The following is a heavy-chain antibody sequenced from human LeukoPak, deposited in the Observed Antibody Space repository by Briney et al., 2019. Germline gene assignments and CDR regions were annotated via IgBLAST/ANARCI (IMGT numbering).Heavy chain of an antibody. J-gene: IGHJ4*01. V-gene: IGHV3-74*01. CDR1: GFTFSSYW. CDR2: INSDGSST. CDR3: ARRPLPAAISYHFDY. Sequence: GGSLRLSCAVSGFTFSSYWMHWVCQAPGKGLVWVSRINSDGSSTSYADSVKGRFTISRDNAKNTLYLQMNSLRAEDTAVYYCARRPLPAAISYHFDYWGHGTPVTVSS. D-gene: IGHD2-2*01.